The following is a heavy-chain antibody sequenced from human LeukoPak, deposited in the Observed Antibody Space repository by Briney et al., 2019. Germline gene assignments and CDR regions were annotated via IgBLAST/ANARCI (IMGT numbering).Heavy chain of an antibody. Sequence: TLSLTCTVSGGSISSGGYYWSWIRQPAGKGLEWIGYIYHSGSTYYNPSLKSRVTISVDRSKNQFSLKLSSVTAADTAVYYCASGRQQLAHYGMDVWGQGTTVTVSS. CDR1: GGSISSGGYY. J-gene: IGHJ6*02. CDR2: IYHSGST. CDR3: ASGRQQLAHYGMDV. V-gene: IGHV4-30-2*01. D-gene: IGHD6-13*01.